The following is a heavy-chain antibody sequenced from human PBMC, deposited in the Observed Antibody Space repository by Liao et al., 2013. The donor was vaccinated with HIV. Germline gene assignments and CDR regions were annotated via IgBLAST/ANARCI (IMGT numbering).Heavy chain of an antibody. CDR3: ARQLPQDAFGAFDI. CDR1: GGSISSGTYY. Sequence: QVQLQESGPGLVRPSQTLSLTCTVSGGSISSGTYYWSWIRQPAGKGLEWIGRIYTSGSTNYNPSLKSRVTISVDTSKNQFSLKLSSVTAADTAVYYCARQLPQDAFGAFDIWGQGTMVTVSS. D-gene: IGHD1-7*01. CDR2: IYTSGST. V-gene: IGHV4-61*02. J-gene: IGHJ3*02.